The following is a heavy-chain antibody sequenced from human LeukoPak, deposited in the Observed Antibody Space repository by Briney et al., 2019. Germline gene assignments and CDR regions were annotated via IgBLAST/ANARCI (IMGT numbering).Heavy chain of an antibody. CDR2: IYYSGST. CDR3: ARHDTDIVVVPAAIENWFDP. Sequence: PSETLSLTCTVSGGSIGSSSYYWGWIRQPPGKGLEWIGSIYYSGSTYYNPSLKSRVTISVDTSKNQFSLKLSSVTAADTAVYYCARHDTDIVVVPAAIENWFDPWGQGTLVTVSS. D-gene: IGHD2-2*02. CDR1: GGSIGSSSYY. V-gene: IGHV4-39*01. J-gene: IGHJ5*02.